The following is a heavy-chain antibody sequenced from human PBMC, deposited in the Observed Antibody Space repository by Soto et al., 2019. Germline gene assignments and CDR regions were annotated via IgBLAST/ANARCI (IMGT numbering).Heavy chain of an antibody. Sequence: QVQLVQSGAEVKKPGSSVKVSCKASGGTFSSYAISWVRQAPGQGLEWMGGIIPIFGTANYAQKFQGRVTITADESTSTAYMELSSLRSEDTAVYYCASDGGRITMVRGVTLNWFDPWGQGTLVTVSS. CDR2: IIPIFGTA. CDR1: GGTFSSYA. D-gene: IGHD3-10*01. J-gene: IGHJ5*02. V-gene: IGHV1-69*01. CDR3: ASDGGRITMVRGVTLNWFDP.